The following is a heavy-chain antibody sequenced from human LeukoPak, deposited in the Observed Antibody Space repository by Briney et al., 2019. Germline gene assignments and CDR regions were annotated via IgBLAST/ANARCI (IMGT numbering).Heavy chain of an antibody. V-gene: IGHV3-48*03. J-gene: IGHJ4*02. D-gene: IGHD1-26*01. CDR1: GFTFSSYE. Sequence: GGSLRLSCAVSGFTFSSYEMNWVRHAPGKWLEWVSYISSSGSTIYYADSVKGRFTISRDNAKNSLYLQMNSLRAEDTAVFFCAKLEGATSPPFDYWGQGTLVTVSS. CDR2: ISSSGSTI. CDR3: AKLEGATSPPFDY.